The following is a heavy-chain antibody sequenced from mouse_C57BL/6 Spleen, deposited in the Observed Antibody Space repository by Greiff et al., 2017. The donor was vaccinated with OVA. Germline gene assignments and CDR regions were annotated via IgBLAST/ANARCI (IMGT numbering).Heavy chain of an antibody. D-gene: IGHD1-1*01. Sequence: GGGLVQPTGSLKLSCAASGFSFNTYAMNWVRQAPGKGLEWVARIRSKSNNYATYYADSVKDRFTISRDDSESMLYLQMNNLKTEDTAMYYCVKDYGSEAYWGQGTLVTVSA. CDR2: IRSKSNNYAT. V-gene: IGHV10-1*01. CDR3: VKDYGSEAY. J-gene: IGHJ3*01. CDR1: GFSFNTYA.